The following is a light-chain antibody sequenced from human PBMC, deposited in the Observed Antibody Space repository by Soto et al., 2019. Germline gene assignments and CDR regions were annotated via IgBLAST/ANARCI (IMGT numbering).Light chain of an antibody. Sequence: EIVMTQSPATLSVSPGERATLSCRASQSVSSNLAWYQQKPGQAPRLLIYGASTRATGIPARFSCSGSGTEFTLTISSLQSEDFAVYYCQQYNNWPPATFGQGTKVDIK. CDR3: QQYNNWPPAT. CDR1: QSVSSN. J-gene: IGKJ1*01. CDR2: GAS. V-gene: IGKV3-15*01.